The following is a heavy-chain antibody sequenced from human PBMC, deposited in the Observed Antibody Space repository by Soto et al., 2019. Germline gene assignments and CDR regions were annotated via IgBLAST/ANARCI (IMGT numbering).Heavy chain of an antibody. CDR2: IIGNGDTA. D-gene: IGHD4-17*01. CDR3: AKDYDYGDSLPFDC. J-gene: IGHJ4*02. CDR1: GFSFRNYG. V-gene: IGHV3-23*01. Sequence: EVQLLEAGGGLVQPGGSLRLSCAASGFSFRNYGMSWVRQAPGKGLEWLSAIIGNGDTAYYADPVRGRFTISRDNSKNTLYLQLNDLGAEDPAIYYCAKDYDYGDSLPFDCWGQGTLVTVSS.